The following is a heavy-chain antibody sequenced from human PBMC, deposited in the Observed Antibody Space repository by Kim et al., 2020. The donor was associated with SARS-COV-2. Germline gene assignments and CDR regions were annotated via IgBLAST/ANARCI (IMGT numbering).Heavy chain of an antibody. J-gene: IGHJ6*02. Sequence: GGSLRLSCAASGFTFSGSAMHWVRQASGKGLEWVGRIRSKANSYATAYAASVKGRFTISRDDSKNTAYLQMNSLKTEDTAVYYCTSPVGDYGDQWGQGTTVTVSS. CDR1: GFTFSGSA. D-gene: IGHD4-17*01. CDR2: IRSKANSYAT. CDR3: TSPVGDYGDQ. V-gene: IGHV3-73*01.